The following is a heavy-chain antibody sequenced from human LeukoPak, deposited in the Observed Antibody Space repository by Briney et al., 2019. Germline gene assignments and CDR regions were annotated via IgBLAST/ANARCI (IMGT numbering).Heavy chain of an antibody. J-gene: IGHJ4*02. CDR3: ADLGYTD. CDR1: GFSFSSSW. CDR2: IKNDGSDK. V-gene: IGHV3-7*01. D-gene: IGHD2-15*01. Sequence: GGSLRLSCEASGFSFSSSWMTWVRQAPGKGLEWVATIKNDGSDKYYVDSVKGRFTLSRDNAKSSLYLQMNSLGVEDTAVYYCADLGYTDGGQGTLVTVSS.